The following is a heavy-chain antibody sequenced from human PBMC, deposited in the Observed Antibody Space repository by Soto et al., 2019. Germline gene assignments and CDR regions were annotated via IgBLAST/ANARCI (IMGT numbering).Heavy chain of an antibody. Sequence: GGSLRLSCAASGFTFSSYGMHWVRQAPGKGLEWVAVIWYDGSNKYYADSVKGRFTISRDNSKNTLYLQMNSLRAEDTAVYYCARDVPPGYYGSGSYLGILDYWGQGTLVTVSS. D-gene: IGHD3-10*01. CDR2: IWYDGSNK. J-gene: IGHJ4*02. CDR3: ARDVPPGYYGSGSYLGILDY. V-gene: IGHV3-33*01. CDR1: GFTFSSYG.